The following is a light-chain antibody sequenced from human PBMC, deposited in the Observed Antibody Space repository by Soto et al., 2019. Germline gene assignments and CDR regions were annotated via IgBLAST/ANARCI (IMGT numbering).Light chain of an antibody. J-gene: IGLJ1*01. CDR1: SSNIGAGYD. Sequence: QSVLTQPPSVSGAPGQRVTISCTGSSSNIGAGYDVHWYQQLPGTAPKLLIYGSINRPSGVPDRFSGSKSGTSASLAITGLRAEDEADYYCQSYDSSLSFYVFGIGTKLTVL. V-gene: IGLV1-40*01. CDR3: QSYDSSLSFYV. CDR2: GSI.